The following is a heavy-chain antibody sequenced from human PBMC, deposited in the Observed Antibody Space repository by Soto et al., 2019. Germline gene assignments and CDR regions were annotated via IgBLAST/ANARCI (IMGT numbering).Heavy chain of an antibody. Sequence: ASVKVSCKASGYTFTGYYMHWVRQAPGQGLEWMGWINPNSGGTNYAQKLQGRVTMTTDTSTSTSYMELRSLRSDDTAVFYCARAVARDGSSWYRGGYDYWGQGTQVTVSS. D-gene: IGHD6-13*01. CDR1: GYTFTGYY. V-gene: IGHV1-2*02. CDR2: INPNSGGT. J-gene: IGHJ4*02. CDR3: ARAVARDGSSWYRGGYDY.